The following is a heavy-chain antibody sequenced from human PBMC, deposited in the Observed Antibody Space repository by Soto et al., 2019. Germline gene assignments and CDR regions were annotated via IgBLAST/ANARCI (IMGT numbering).Heavy chain of an antibody. Sequence: PSETLSLTCTVSGGSISSSSYYWGWIRQPPGKGLEWIGSIYYSGSTYYNPSLKSRVTISVDTSKNQFSLKLSSVTAADTAVYYCARQVAAELGLYYYCYYMDVWGKGTKVTVSS. CDR1: GGSISSSSYY. CDR3: ARQVAAELGLYYYCYYMDV. J-gene: IGHJ6*03. V-gene: IGHV4-39*01. CDR2: IYYSGST. D-gene: IGHD1-7*01.